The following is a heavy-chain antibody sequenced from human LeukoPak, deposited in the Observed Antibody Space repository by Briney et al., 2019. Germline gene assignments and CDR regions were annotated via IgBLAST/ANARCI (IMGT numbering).Heavy chain of an antibody. V-gene: IGHV4-59*01. Sequence: SETLSLTCTVSGGSISSYHWSWIRQPPGKGLEWIGYIHYSGNTNYNPSLRSRVTISVDTSKNQFSLRLSSVTAADTAVYYCARARLGRIVVVPAGSEGRYWFGPWGQGTLVTVSS. J-gene: IGHJ5*02. CDR1: GGSISSYH. D-gene: IGHD2-2*01. CDR3: ARARLGRIVVVPAGSEGRYWFGP. CDR2: IHYSGNT.